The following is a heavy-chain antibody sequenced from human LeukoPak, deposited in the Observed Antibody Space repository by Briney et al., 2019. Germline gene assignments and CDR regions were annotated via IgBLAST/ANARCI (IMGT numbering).Heavy chain of an antibody. CDR1: GFTFSSYA. D-gene: IGHD3-22*01. CDR2: ISSNGGST. CDR3: ARGTYYDSSGYYFFDY. Sequence: GGSLRLSCAASGFTFSSYAMHWVRQAPGKGLEYVSTISSNGGSTYYVNSVKGRFTISRDNSKNTLFLQMGSLRAEDMAVYYCARGTYYDSSGYYFFDYWGRGTLVTVSS. V-gene: IGHV3-64*01. J-gene: IGHJ2*01.